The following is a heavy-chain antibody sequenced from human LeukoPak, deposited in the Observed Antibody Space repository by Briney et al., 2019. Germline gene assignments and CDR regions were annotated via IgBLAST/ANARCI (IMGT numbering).Heavy chain of an antibody. CDR2: IYYSGST. V-gene: IGHV4-59*11. D-gene: IGHD1-26*01. CDR3: ARSLLYYGYYYYYYMDV. J-gene: IGHJ6*03. Sequence: SETLSLTCTVSGGSISNHYWSWIRQPPGKGLEWIGYIYYSGSTNYNPSLKSRVTISVDTSKNQFSLKLSSVTAADTAVYYCARSLLYYGYYYYYYMDVWGKGTTVTVSS. CDR1: GGSISNHY.